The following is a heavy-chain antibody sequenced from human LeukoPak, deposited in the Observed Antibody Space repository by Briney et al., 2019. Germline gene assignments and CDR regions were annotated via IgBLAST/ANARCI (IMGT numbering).Heavy chain of an antibody. J-gene: IGHJ6*02. CDR2: FDPEDGET. V-gene: IGHV1-24*01. D-gene: IGHD3-10*01. CDR3: ASSGSYVAHYYGMDV. Sequence: SVKVSCKVSGYTLTELSMHWVRQAPGKGLEWMGGFDPEDGETIYAQKFQGRVTMTEDTSTDTAYMELNSLRAEDTAVYYCASSGSYVAHYYGMDVWGQGTTVTVSS. CDR1: GYTLTELS.